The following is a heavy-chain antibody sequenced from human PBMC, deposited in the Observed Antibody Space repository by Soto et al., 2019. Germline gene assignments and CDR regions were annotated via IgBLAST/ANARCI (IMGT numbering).Heavy chain of an antibody. CDR2: IYYRGST. CDR1: GGSIRSYY. V-gene: IGHV4-59*01. CDR3: AREEIIGTTEVRETYGMDG. Sequence: LSETLSLTCIVSGGSIRSYYWNWIRQPPGKGLEWIGYIYYRGSTNYNPSLKSRVTISRDMSKNQFSLKLSSVTAADTAVYYCAREEIIGTTEVRETYGMDGWGQGTTVTVSS. D-gene: IGHD1-7*01. J-gene: IGHJ6*02.